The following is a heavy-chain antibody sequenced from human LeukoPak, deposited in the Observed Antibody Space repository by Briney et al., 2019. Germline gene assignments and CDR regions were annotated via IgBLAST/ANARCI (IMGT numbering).Heavy chain of an antibody. CDR2: IYPTGTT. D-gene: IGHD3-3*01. J-gene: IGHJ6*02. CDR1: GGSISTVGHS. Sequence: SETLSLTCAVSGGSISTVGHSWNWVRQPPGKGLEWIGYIYPTGTTHYNPSLQSRVTMSVDRSRNQFSLKLGSVTAADTAVYYCARKPTIFGVVHGMDVWGQGTTVTVSS. V-gene: IGHV4-30-2*01. CDR3: ARKPTIFGVVHGMDV.